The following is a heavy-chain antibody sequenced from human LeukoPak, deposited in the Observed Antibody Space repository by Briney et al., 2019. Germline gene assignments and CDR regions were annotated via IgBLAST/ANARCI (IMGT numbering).Heavy chain of an antibody. Sequence: PSETLSLTCAVYSGSFSGYYWSWIRQPPGKGLEWIGEINHSGSTNYNPSLKSRVTISVDTSKNQFSLKLSSVTAADTAVYYCARGPSSGYYPKYYFDYWGQGTLVTVSS. J-gene: IGHJ4*02. CDR2: INHSGST. CDR3: ARGPSSGYYPKYYFDY. V-gene: IGHV4-34*01. D-gene: IGHD3-22*01. CDR1: SGSFSGYY.